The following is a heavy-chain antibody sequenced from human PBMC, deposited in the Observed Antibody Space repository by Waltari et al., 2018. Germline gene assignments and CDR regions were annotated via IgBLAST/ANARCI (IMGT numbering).Heavy chain of an antibody. Sequence: QVQLVESGGGLVKPGASLRLSCAASGFTFSDLYMSWIRQTPGEVLEWISYISSSGDDVYYADSAKCRFTFSRDNAKNSLYLQMTSLRPEDTAVYYCARGAPFDPWGQGTLVIVSS. J-gene: IGHJ5*02. CDR1: GFTFSDLY. CDR2: ISSSGDDV. V-gene: IGHV3-11*01. CDR3: ARGAPFDP.